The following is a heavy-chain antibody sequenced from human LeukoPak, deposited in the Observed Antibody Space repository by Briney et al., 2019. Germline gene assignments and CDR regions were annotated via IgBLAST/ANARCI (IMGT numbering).Heavy chain of an antibody. Sequence: GGSLRLSCAASGFTFSSYAMSWVRQAPGKGLEWVSAISGSGGSTYYADSVKGRFTISRDNSKNTLYLQMNSLRAEDTAVYYCAKVLVIYDSSGYGYWGQGTLVTVSS. CDR1: GFTFSSYA. CDR2: ISGSGGST. D-gene: IGHD3-22*01. CDR3: AKVLVIYDSSGYGY. J-gene: IGHJ4*02. V-gene: IGHV3-23*01.